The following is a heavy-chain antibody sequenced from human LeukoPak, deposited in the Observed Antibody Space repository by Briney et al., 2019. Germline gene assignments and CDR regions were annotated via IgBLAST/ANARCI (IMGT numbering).Heavy chain of an antibody. J-gene: IGHJ4*02. D-gene: IGHD3-22*01. CDR3: ARVTEYMIEDYFDY. CDR1: GGSINSYY. Sequence: SETLSLTCTVSGGSINSYYWSWIRQPPGKGLGWIGYIYYSGSTNYKPSLKSRVTISVETSKNQFSLKLRSVTAADTAVYYCARVTEYMIEDYFDYWGQGTLVTVSS. CDR2: IYYSGST. V-gene: IGHV4-59*01.